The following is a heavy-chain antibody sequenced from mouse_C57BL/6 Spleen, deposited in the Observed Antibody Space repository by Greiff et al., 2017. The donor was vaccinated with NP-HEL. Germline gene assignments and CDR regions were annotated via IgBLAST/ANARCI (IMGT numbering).Heavy chain of an antibody. J-gene: IGHJ2*01. V-gene: IGHV1-64*01. Sequence: QVQLQQPGAELVKPGASVKLSCKASGYTFTSYWMHWVKQRPGQGLEWIGMIHPNSGSTNYNEKFKSKATLTVDKSSSPAYMQLSSLTTEDSAVYYCARCEQLRLPFYFDYWGQGTTLTVSS. CDR3: ARCEQLRLPFYFDY. D-gene: IGHD3-2*02. CDR2: IHPNSGST. CDR1: GYTFTSYW.